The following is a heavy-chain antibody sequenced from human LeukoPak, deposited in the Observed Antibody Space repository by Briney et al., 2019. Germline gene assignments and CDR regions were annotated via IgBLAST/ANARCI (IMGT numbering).Heavy chain of an antibody. CDR3: TRGEPDMATDY. D-gene: IGHD5-24*01. CDR1: GFTITSYV. V-gene: IGHV3-23*01. CDR2: LRGGDDST. J-gene: IGHJ4*02. Sequence: GGSLRLSCTASGFTITSYVTSWVRQAPGKGLEWISSLRGGDDSTNYADSVKGRFAISRDNAKNTLYLQMNSLRAEDTAVYYCTRGEPDMATDYWGQGTLVTVSS.